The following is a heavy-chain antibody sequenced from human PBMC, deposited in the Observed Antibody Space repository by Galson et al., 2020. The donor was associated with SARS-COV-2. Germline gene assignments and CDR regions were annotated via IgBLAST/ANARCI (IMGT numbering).Heavy chain of an antibody. Sequence: SETLSLTCTVSGGSLSSGTDYWGWIRQPPGKGLEWIGSIFESGNSFYSPFLKSRVTISVDTSKNQFSLQLNSVTAADTAVYYCARDSGGYSSRPWYYFANWGPGTLVIVSS. J-gene: IGHJ4*02. CDR1: GGSLSSGTDY. CDR2: IFESGNS. CDR3: ARDSGGYSSRPWYYFAN. D-gene: IGHD3-10*01. V-gene: IGHV4-39*07.